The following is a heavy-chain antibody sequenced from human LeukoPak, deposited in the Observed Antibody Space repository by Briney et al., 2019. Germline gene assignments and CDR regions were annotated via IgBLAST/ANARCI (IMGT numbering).Heavy chain of an antibody. D-gene: IGHD3-22*01. V-gene: IGHV4-4*07. CDR2: IYTTGST. CDR3: ARDPIHYFDPSDHNF. Sequence: PSETLSLTXTVSGGSIHSYYWSWVRQAAGMGLEWIGRIYTTGSTNYNPSLKSRVTMSVDTSKNQFSLNLSSVTAADTAVYYCARDPIHYFDPSDHNFWGQGTLVTVSS. J-gene: IGHJ4*02. CDR1: GGSIHSYY.